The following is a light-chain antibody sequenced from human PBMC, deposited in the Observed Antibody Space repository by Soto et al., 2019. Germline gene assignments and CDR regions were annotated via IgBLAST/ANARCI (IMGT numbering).Light chain of an antibody. Sequence: ENVLTQSPGTLSLSPGEGATLSCRASQSVTNNYLAWYRQKPGQPPSLLIYGSSSRAAGVPDRFSGSGSGTDFTLTISRLEPEDCAVYHCQPYGTSPYTFGQGTKLEI. V-gene: IGKV3-20*01. CDR1: QSVTNNY. CDR2: GSS. CDR3: QPYGTSPYT. J-gene: IGKJ2*01.